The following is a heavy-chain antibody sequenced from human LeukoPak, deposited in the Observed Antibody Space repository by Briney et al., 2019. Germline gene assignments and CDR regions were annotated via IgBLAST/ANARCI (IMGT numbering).Heavy chain of an antibody. V-gene: IGHV1-18*01. CDR2: ISAYNGNT. J-gene: IGHJ5*02. CDR1: GYTFTSYG. Sequence: ASVKVSCKASGYTFTSYGISWVRQAPGQGLEWMGWISAYNGNTNYAQKLQGRVTMTTDTSTSTAYMELSRLRSDDTAVYYCARGVYCSSTSCYEFDWFDPWGQGTLVTVSS. CDR3: ARGVYCSSTSCYEFDWFDP. D-gene: IGHD2-2*01.